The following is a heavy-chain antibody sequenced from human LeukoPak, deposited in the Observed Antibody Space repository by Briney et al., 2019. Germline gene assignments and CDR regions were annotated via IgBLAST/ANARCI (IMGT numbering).Heavy chain of an antibody. V-gene: IGHV4-61*02. CDR1: GGSISSGSYY. CDR2: IDTSGST. Sequence: SQTLSLTCTVSGGSISSGSYYWSWIRQPAGKGLEWIGRIDTSGSTNYKPSLKSRVTMSVDTSKNQFSLKLSSVTAADTAVYYCARSPDYYDSSGLDYWGQGTLVTVSS. J-gene: IGHJ4*02. CDR3: ARSPDYYDSSGLDY. D-gene: IGHD3-22*01.